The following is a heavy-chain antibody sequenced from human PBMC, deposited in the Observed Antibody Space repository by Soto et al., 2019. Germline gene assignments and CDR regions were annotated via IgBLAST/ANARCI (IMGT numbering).Heavy chain of an antibody. CDR2: IYHSVSP. CDR1: RGRFSGNY. D-gene: IGHD4-17*01. Sequence: SETLSLTCAVYRGRFSGNYWSWIRRPPGTGWEWIGEIYHSVSPSYTPSLKSRVTISVDTPRNRCSLQLSSVPAAGTAVYYCASRWRRCVFEIWSQGTMVTV. V-gene: IGHV4-34*01. J-gene: IGHJ3*02. CDR3: ASRWRRCVFEI.